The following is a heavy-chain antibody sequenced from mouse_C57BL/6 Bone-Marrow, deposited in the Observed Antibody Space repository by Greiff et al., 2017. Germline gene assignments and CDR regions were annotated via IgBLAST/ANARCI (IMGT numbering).Heavy chain of an antibody. CDR3: ARDSNYGFDY. CDR2: IYPGSGST. D-gene: IGHD2-5*01. CDR1: GYTFTSYW. Sequence: VQLQQPGAELVKPGASVKMSCKASGYTFTSYWITWVKQRTGQGLGWIGDIYPGSGSTNYNEKFKSKATRTVDTSSSTAYMQLSSLTSEDSAVYYCARDSNYGFDYWGQGTTLTVSS. V-gene: IGHV1-55*01. J-gene: IGHJ2*01.